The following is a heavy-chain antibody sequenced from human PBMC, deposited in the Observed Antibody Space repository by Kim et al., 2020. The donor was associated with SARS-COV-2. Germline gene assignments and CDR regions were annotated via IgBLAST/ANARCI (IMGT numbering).Heavy chain of an antibody. D-gene: IGHD5-12*01. Sequence: SETLSLTCTVSGGSISSYYWSWIRQPPGKGLEWIGDIYYSGSTNYNPSLKSRVTISVDTSKNQFSLKLSSVTAADTAVYYCSRVVGRWLQFRQCYFDPWG. J-gene: IGHJ2*01. V-gene: IGHV4-59*01. CDR2: IYYSGST. CDR3: SRVVGRWLQFRQCYFDP. CDR1: GGSISSYY.